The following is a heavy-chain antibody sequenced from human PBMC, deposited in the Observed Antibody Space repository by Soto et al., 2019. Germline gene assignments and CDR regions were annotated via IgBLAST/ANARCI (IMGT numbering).Heavy chain of an antibody. V-gene: IGHV4-39*07. Sequence: PSETLSLTCTVSGASCTSSRYFWGGVGQPPGKGLEWVASTYHSGSTKYNPSLKRRVSLSVDTSTKQVSLKMTAMTAADRGVYYCARAVDSWSGYLFWGQGTPVTVSS. D-gene: IGHD3-3*01. CDR2: TYHSGST. CDR1: GASCTSSRYF. CDR3: ARAVDSWSGYLF. J-gene: IGHJ4*02.